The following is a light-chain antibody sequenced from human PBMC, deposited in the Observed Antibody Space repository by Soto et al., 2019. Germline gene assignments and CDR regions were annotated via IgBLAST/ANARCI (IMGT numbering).Light chain of an antibody. CDR2: GAS. Sequence: DIQMTQSPSSVSASVGDRVTITCRASQGLSSWLAWYQQKPGKATKLLIYGASRLQSGVPSRFSGSGSVTDFTLPINTLHPEDFATYYCQQAKSLPFTFGPGTKVESK. CDR3: QQAKSLPFT. J-gene: IGKJ3*01. CDR1: QGLSSW. V-gene: IGKV1-12*01.